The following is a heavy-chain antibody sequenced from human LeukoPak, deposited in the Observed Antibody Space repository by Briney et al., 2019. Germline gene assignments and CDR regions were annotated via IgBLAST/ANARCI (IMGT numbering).Heavy chain of an antibody. V-gene: IGHV3-21*01. CDR2: ISSSSSYI. D-gene: IGHD3-3*01. J-gene: IGHJ4*02. CDR1: GFTFTSYA. CDR3: ARVNNDFWSGYYYDCDY. Sequence: GGSLRLSCAASGFTFTSYAMSWVRQAPGKGLEWVSAISSSSSYIYYADSVKGRFTISRDNAKNSLYLQMNSLRAEDTAVYYCARVNNDFWSGYYYDCDYWGQGTLVTVSS.